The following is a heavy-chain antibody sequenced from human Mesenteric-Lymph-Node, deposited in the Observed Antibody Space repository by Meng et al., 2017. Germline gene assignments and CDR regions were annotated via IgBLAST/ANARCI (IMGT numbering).Heavy chain of an antibody. J-gene: IGHJ4*02. CDR3: ARGETSIMITFGGVIVDFDY. CDR2: IWYDGSNK. CDR1: GFTFSSYG. Sequence: GSLRLSCAASGFTFSSYGMHWVRQAPGKGLEWVAVIWYDGSNKYYADSVKGRFTISRDNSKNTLYLQMNSLRAEDTAVYYCARGETSIMITFGGVIVDFDYWGQGTLVTVSS. V-gene: IGHV3-33*01. D-gene: IGHD3-16*02.